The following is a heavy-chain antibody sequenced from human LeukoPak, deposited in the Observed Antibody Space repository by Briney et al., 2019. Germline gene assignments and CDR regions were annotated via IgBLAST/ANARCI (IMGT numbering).Heavy chain of an antibody. J-gene: IGHJ4*02. Sequence: GGSLRLSCGASGFTFTTYAMTWVRQAPGKGLEWVSSITGSGGSTYYGDSVKGRFTISRDNSKNTLYLQMNSLRAEDTAVYYCARDGGVVYWGQGTLVTVSS. CDR1: GFTFTTYA. CDR3: ARDGGVVY. CDR2: ITGSGGST. D-gene: IGHD2-15*01. V-gene: IGHV3-23*01.